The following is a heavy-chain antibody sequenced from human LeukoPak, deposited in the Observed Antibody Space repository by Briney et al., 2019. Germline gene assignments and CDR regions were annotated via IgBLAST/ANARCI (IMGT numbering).Heavy chain of an antibody. CDR3: ARGVSGSPRYFFEY. D-gene: IGHD1-26*01. CDR1: GFTFSSYA. J-gene: IGHJ4*02. CDR2: ISDSGGST. Sequence: GGSLRLSCAASGFTFSSYAVSWVRQAPGKGLEWVSTISDSGGSTYYADSVKGRFTISRDNSKNTLFLQWNSLTVEDTAVYYCARGVSGSPRYFFEYWGQGTLVTVSS. V-gene: IGHV3-23*01.